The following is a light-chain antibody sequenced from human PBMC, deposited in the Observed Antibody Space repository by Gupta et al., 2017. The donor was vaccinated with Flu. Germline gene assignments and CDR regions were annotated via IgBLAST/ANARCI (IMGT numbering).Light chain of an antibody. CDR2: DAA. V-gene: IGKV1-33*01. Sequence: DIQMTQSPSSLSASVGDRVIITCQASQDIDNYLNWYQQKPGKAPKLLIYDAAYLETGVPSRFSGRGSRTHFTFTISSLQPEDVATYYCQEYAGLPVRFGRGTKVEI. CDR3: QEYAGLPVR. CDR1: QDIDNY. J-gene: IGKJ4*01.